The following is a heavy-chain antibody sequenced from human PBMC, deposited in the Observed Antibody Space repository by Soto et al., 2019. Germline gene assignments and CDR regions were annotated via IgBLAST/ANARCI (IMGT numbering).Heavy chain of an antibody. V-gene: IGHV4-30-2*01. CDR1: LCTIWGAGYS. D-gene: IGHD3-16*01. CDR2: IYHGGST. CDR3: ARGGSYLNWFDP. Sequence: TLDLRCTGSLCTIWGAGYSWLCLRQPPGKGLEWIGCIYHGGSTYYSPSLKGRVTMSVDRSKNQFSLNLSSVAAADTAVYYCARGGSYLNWFDPWGQGTMVTSPQ. J-gene: IGHJ5*02.